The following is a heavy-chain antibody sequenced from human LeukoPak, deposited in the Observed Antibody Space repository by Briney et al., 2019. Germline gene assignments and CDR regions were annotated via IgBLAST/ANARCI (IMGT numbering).Heavy chain of an antibody. V-gene: IGHV4-38-2*01. Sequence: SETLSLTCAVSAYSIGSGYYWGWIRQPPGKGLEWIGSFYHSGSTYYNPSLKSRVTISVDTSKNQFSLKLSSVTAADTAVYYCARHDFYSHYPHNRFDPWGQGTLVTVSS. CDR3: ARHDFYSHYPHNRFDP. D-gene: IGHD4-11*01. CDR1: AYSIGSGYY. J-gene: IGHJ5*02. CDR2: FYHSGST.